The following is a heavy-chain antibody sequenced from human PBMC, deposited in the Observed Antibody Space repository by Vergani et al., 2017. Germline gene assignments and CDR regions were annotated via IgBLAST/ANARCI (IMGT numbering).Heavy chain of an antibody. D-gene: IGHD3-22*01. CDR3: ASPQRTTTHYDSSGYYPPKDGMDG. J-gene: IGHJ6*02. CDR2: IYSGGST. Sequence: EVQLVETGGGLIQPGGSLRLSCAASGFTVSSNYMSWVRQAPGKGLEWVSVIYSGGSTYYADSVKGRFTISRENSKNTLYLQMNSLRAEETAVYYCASPQRTTTHYDSSGYYPPKDGMDGGGQGTTVTLSS. CDR1: GFTVSSNY. V-gene: IGHV3-53*02.